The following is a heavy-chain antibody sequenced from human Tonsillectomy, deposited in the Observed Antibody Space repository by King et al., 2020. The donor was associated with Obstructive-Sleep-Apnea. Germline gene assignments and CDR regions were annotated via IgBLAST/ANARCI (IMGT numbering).Heavy chain of an antibody. CDR1: GGSFSGYY. J-gene: IGHJ5*02. CDR2: INHSGST. CDR3: ASGGSGYDSVGAPTNNWFDP. V-gene: IGHV4-34*01. D-gene: IGHD5-12*01. Sequence: VQLQQWGAGLLKPSETLSLTCAVYGGSFSGYYWSWIRQPPGKGLEWIGEINHSGSTNYNPSLKSRVTISVDTSKNQFSLKLSSVTAADTAVYYCASGGSGYDSVGAPTNNWFDPWGQGTLVTVSS.